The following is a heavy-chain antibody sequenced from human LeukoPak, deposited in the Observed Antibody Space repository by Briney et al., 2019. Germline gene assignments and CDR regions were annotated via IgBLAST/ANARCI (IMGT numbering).Heavy chain of an antibody. CDR2: INWNGGST. D-gene: IGHD3-10*01. V-gene: IGHV3-20*04. J-gene: IGHJ4*02. CDR3: ARELIYGSGSYYGY. CDR1: GFTFDDYG. Sequence: PGGSLRLSCAASGFTFDDYGMSWVRQAPGKGLAWVSGINWNGGSTGYADSVKGRFTISRDNAKNSLYLQMNSLRAEDTALYYCARELIYGSGSYYGYWGQGTLVTVSS.